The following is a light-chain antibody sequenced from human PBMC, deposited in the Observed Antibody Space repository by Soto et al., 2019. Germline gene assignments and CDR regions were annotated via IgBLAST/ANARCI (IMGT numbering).Light chain of an antibody. V-gene: IGKV3-20*01. Sequence: EIVLTQSPGTLSLSPGERATLFCRASQIVSSNSIAWHQQRPGQAPRLLIFGASGRASGIPDRFSGSGSATDFTLTISRLESEDSAVYYCHHHGSSPGLTFGGGTKVEIK. CDR3: HHHGSSPGLT. CDR1: QIVSSNS. CDR2: GAS. J-gene: IGKJ4*01.